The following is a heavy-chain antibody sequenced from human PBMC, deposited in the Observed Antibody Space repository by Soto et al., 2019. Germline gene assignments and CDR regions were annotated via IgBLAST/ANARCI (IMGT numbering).Heavy chain of an antibody. CDR1: GGIFGSHG. CDR2: FIPIFRTL. J-gene: IGHJ5*02. D-gene: IGHD2-15*01. Sequence: QVQLIQSEAEVKKPGSSVRVSCTASGGIFGSHGFSWVRQAPGQRLEWVGGFIPIFRTLTYTEKFQARVRIAADESTNTVYLDLSSLTSEDTAVYYCVREVVEVVETTSLWFDPWGQGTLVTVSS. CDR3: VREVVEVVETTSLWFDP. V-gene: IGHV1-69*01.